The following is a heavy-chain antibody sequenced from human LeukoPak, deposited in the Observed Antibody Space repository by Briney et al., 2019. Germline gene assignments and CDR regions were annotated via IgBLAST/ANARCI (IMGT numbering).Heavy chain of an antibody. CDR3: AKRVPYSSSSVYFDY. J-gene: IGHJ4*02. D-gene: IGHD6-6*01. V-gene: IGHV3-23*01. Sequence: PGGSLRLSCAVSGFTFSDYGMSWVRQAPGKGPEWVSSVSDSGGNKYYADSVKGRFTISRDNSKNTLYLQMNSLRPEDTAVYYCAKRVPYSSSSVYFDYWGQGTLVTVSS. CDR1: GFTFSDYG. CDR2: VSDSGGNK.